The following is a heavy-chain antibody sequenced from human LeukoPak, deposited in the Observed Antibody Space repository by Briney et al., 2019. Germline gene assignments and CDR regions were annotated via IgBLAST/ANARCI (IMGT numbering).Heavy chain of an antibody. V-gene: IGHV4-31*03. Sequence: PSETLSLTCTVSGGSISSGGYYWSWIRQHPGKGLEWIGYIYYSGSTYYNPSLKSRVTISVDTSKNQFSLKLSSVTAADTAVYYCARDHYGSGSPPYYYYGMDVWGQGTTVTVSS. CDR3: ARDHYGSGSPPYYYYGMDV. CDR1: GGSISSGGYY. CDR2: IYYSGST. D-gene: IGHD3-10*01. J-gene: IGHJ6*02.